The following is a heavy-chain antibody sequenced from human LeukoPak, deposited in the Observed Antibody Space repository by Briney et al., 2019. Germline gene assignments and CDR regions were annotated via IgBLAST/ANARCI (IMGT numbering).Heavy chain of an antibody. CDR2: IYHSGST. Sequence: SETLSLTCAVYGVSFSGYSWSWIRQPPGKGLEWIGYIYHSGSTYYNPSLKSRVTISVDRSKNQFSLKLSSVTAADTAVYYCARTSIAARRASAFDIWGQGTMVTVSS. CDR3: ARTSIAARRASAFDI. D-gene: IGHD6-6*01. V-gene: IGHV4-30-2*01. CDR1: GVSFSGYS. J-gene: IGHJ3*02.